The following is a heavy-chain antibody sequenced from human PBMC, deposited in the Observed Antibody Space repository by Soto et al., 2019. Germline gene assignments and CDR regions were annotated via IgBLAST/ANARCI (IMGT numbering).Heavy chain of an antibody. D-gene: IGHD6-19*01. V-gene: IGHV1-3*01. CDR2: VNAGDGNT. CDR1: GYSFTDYK. CDR3: ARAVAVPADFDY. J-gene: IGHJ4*02. Sequence: ASVKVSCKTSGYSFTDYKLHWVRQAPGQRLEWMGWVNAGDGNTKYSQKFQGRVTMTRDTSASTAYLELSSLRSDDTAVYYCARAVAVPADFDYWGQGTLVTVSS.